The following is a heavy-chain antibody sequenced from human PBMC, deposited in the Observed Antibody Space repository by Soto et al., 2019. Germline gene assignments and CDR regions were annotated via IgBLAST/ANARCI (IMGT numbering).Heavy chain of an antibody. Sequence: QVQLVQSGAEVKKPGASVKVSCKAAGYTFTSYDIKWVLQATGQGLEWMGCMNPNSGNTVYAQKFQGSVTMTRNTSIQTDYKELSSLRSEDTAVYYCARERSSGWLDYWGQGTLVTVSS. CDR3: ARERSSGWLDY. V-gene: IGHV1-8*01. CDR2: MNPNSGNT. CDR1: GYTFTSYD. D-gene: IGHD6-19*01. J-gene: IGHJ4*02.